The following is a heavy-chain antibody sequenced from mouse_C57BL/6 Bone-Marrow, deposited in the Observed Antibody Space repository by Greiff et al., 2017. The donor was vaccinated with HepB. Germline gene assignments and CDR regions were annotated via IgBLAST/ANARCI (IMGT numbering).Heavy chain of an antibody. Sequence: QVQLQQPGAELVRPGSSVKLSCKASGYTFTSYWMDWVKQRPGQGLEWIGNIYPSDSETHYNQKFKDKATLTVDKSSSTAYMQLSSLTSEDSAVYYCARAPSYYGSFDYWGQGTTLTVSS. CDR1: GYTFTSYW. V-gene: IGHV1-61*01. CDR2: IYPSDSET. J-gene: IGHJ2*01. CDR3: ARAPSYYGSFDY. D-gene: IGHD1-1*01.